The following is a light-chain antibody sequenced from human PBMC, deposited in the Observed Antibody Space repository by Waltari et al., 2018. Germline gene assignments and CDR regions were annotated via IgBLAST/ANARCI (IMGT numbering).Light chain of an antibody. CDR3: SSYAGSKTFL. CDR1: SSDIGGYNI. Sequence: QAALTQPPSMSGSPGQSVTISCTGTSSDIGGYNIVSWYQQFPGKAPKLLIFEVSQRPSGVFDRFSGSKSGNTASLTISRLQSEDEADYYCSSYAGSKTFLFGGGTRLTVL. CDR2: EVS. V-gene: IGLV2-8*01. J-gene: IGLJ2*01.